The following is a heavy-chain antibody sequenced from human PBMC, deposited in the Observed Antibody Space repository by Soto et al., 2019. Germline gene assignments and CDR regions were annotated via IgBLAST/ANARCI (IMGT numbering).Heavy chain of an antibody. CDR3: ARGVTYYDFWSGYYTDPFDY. CDR2: IIPIFGTA. V-gene: IGHV1-69*01. D-gene: IGHD3-3*01. J-gene: IGHJ4*02. CDR1: GGTFSSYA. Sequence: QVQLVQSGAEVKKPGSSVKVSCKASGGTFSSYAISWVRQAPEQGLEWMGGIIPIFGTANYAQKFQGRVTITADESTSTAYMELSSLRSEDTAVYYCARGVTYYDFWSGYYTDPFDYWGQGTLVTVSS.